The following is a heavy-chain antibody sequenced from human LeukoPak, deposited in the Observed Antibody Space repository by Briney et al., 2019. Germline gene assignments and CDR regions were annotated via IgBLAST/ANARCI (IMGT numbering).Heavy chain of an antibody. D-gene: IGHD3-22*01. V-gene: IGHV4-34*01. J-gene: IGHJ4*02. CDR3: ARGGPSGYLWYFDY. Sequence: SETLSLTCAVYGGSFSGYYWSWIRQPPGKGLEWIGEINHSGSTNYNPSLKRRVTISLDTSKNQFSLKVTSMTAADTAVYYCARGGPSGYLWYFDYWGQGTLVTVSS. CDR1: GGSFSGYY. CDR2: INHSGST.